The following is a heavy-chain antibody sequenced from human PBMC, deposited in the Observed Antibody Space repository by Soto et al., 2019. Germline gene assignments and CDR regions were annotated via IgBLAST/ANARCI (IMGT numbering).Heavy chain of an antibody. V-gene: IGHV4-31*03. Sequence: TLSLPFTVSGGSISSGGYYWSFIRQHPGKGLEWIGYIYYSGSTYYNPSLKSRVTISVDTSKNQFSLKLSSVTAADTAVYYCVSGSIAARLYYFDYWGQGTLVTVSS. CDR3: VSGSIAARLYYFDY. J-gene: IGHJ4*02. CDR2: IYYSGST. CDR1: GGSISSGGYY. D-gene: IGHD6-6*01.